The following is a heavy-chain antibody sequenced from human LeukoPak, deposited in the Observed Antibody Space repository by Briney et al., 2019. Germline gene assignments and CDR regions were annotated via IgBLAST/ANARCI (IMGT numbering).Heavy chain of an antibody. CDR3: TRPNEGNWFDP. D-gene: IGHD1-1*01. V-gene: IGHV3-73*01. Sequence: GGSLRLSCEASGFTFGGSAIHWVRQASGQGLEWVGRIRDKAKSYATAYAASVKGRFTISRDDSKNTAYLQMNSLKTEDTAVYYCTRPNEGNWFDPWGQGTLVTVSS. J-gene: IGHJ5*02. CDR1: GFTFGGSA. CDR2: IRDKAKSYAT.